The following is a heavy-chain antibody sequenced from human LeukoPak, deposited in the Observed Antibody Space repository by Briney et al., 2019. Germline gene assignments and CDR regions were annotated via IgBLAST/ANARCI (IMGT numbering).Heavy chain of an antibody. J-gene: IGHJ4*02. CDR1: GGSFSGYY. CDR2: IYYSGST. V-gene: IGHV4-31*11. CDR3: ARDLYGDRNY. D-gene: IGHD4-17*01. Sequence: PSETLSLTCAVYGGSFSGYYWSWIRQHPGKGLEWIGYIYYSGSTYYNPSLKSRVTISVDTSKNQFSLKLSSVTAADTAVYYCARDLYGDRNYWGQGTLVTVSS.